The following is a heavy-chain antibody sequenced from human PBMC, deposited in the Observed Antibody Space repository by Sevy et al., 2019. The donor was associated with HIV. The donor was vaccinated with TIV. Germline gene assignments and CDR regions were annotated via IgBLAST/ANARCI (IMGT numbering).Heavy chain of an antibody. V-gene: IGHV4-4*07. CDR1: GGSISSYY. D-gene: IGHD6-6*01. CDR2: IYTSGST. Sequence: SETLSLTCTVSGGSISSYYWSWIRQPAGKGLEWIGRIYTSGSTNYNPPLKSRVTMSVDTSKNQFSLKLSSVTAADTAVYYCARDREEQLVPYYYYGMDVWGQGTTVTVSS. CDR3: ARDREEQLVPYYYYGMDV. J-gene: IGHJ6*02.